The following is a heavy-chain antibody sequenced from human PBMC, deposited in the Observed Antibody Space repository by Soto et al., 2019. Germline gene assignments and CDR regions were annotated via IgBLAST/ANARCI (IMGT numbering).Heavy chain of an antibody. J-gene: IGHJ6*02. V-gene: IGHV3-23*01. Sequence: GGSLRLSCAASGFTFSSYAIYWVRQAPGKGLEWVSTISNDGDRYYADSVEGRFTISRDNSKDTVYLHMNSLRAEDTAVYYCGKPKYRGVVVSVWGQGTTVTVSS. CDR3: GKPKYRGVVVSV. CDR1: GFTFSSYA. CDR2: ISNDGDR. D-gene: IGHD3-10*01.